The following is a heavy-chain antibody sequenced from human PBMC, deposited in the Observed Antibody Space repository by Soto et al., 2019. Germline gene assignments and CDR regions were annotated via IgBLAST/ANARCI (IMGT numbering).Heavy chain of an antibody. Sequence: PGGSLRLSCAASGFTFSSYAMHWVRQAPGKGLEWVAVISYDGSNKYYADSVKGRFTIPRDNSKNTLYLQMNSLRAEDTAVYYCARGARSITIFGVVNYYYYGMDVWGQGTTVTVSS. CDR1: GFTFSSYA. J-gene: IGHJ6*02. V-gene: IGHV3-30-3*01. D-gene: IGHD3-3*01. CDR3: ARGARSITIFGVVNYYYYGMDV. CDR2: ISYDGSNK.